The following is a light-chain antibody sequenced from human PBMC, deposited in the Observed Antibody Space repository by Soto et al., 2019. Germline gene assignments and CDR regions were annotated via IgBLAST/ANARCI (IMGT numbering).Light chain of an antibody. CDR1: SSDVGSYNY. Sequence: QSALTQPASVSGSPGQSITISCTGTSSDVGSYNYVSWYQQHPGKAPKLMIYEVSNRPSGVSHRFSGSKSGNTASLTISGLQAEDEADYYCSSYTSSSTLDVFGTGTKLTVL. J-gene: IGLJ1*01. CDR2: EVS. CDR3: SSYTSSSTLDV. V-gene: IGLV2-14*01.